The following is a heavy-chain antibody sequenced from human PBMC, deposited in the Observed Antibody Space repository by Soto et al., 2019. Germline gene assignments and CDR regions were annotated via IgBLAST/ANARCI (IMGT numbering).Heavy chain of an antibody. D-gene: IGHD3-22*01. Sequence: WTWIRQSPGKGLEWIGYIFHSGITDYNPSVKSRVTISIDKSRNLFSLNLTSVTAAYTAVYYCAIDRYFYDSRGYYRTLDSWGQGTLGTVS. J-gene: IGHJ5*01. V-gene: IGHV4-61*03. CDR3: AIDRYFYDSRGYYRTLDS. CDR2: IFHSGIT.